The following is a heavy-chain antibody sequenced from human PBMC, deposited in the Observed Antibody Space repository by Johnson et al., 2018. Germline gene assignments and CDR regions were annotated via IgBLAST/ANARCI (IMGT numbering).Heavy chain of an antibody. Sequence: QVQLVQSGGGVVQPGRSLRLSCAASGFTFSSYGMHWVRQAPGKGLEWVAVISYDGSNKYYAASVKGRFTISRDNSKNTLFLQMNSLRAEDTAVYYCARNPYSDYEFDYWGQGTLVTVSS. D-gene: IGHD4-11*01. CDR2: ISYDGSNK. V-gene: IGHV3-30*03. CDR3: ARNPYSDYEFDY. CDR1: GFTFSSYG. J-gene: IGHJ4*02.